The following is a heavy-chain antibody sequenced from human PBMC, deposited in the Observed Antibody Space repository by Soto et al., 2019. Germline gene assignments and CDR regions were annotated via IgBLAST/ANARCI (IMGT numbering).Heavy chain of an antibody. CDR2: IYYSGST. V-gene: IGHV4-31*03. CDR1: GGSISSGGYY. J-gene: IGHJ1*01. Sequence: SETLSLTCTVSGGSISSGGYYWSWIRQHPGKGLEWIGYIYYSGSTYYNPSLKSRVTISVDTSKNQFSLKLSSVTAADTAVYYCARGGSGSYYMTEYFQHWGQGTLVTVSS. D-gene: IGHD3-10*01. CDR3: ARGGSGSYYMTEYFQH.